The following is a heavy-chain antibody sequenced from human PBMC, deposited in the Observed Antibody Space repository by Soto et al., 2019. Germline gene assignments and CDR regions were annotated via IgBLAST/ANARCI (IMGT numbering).Heavy chain of an antibody. CDR2: ISWDGGST. V-gene: IGHV3-43*01. D-gene: IGHD5-18*01. CDR3: AKDTIQLWKNYYYYGMDV. Sequence: GGSLRLSCAASGFTFDYYTMHWVRQAPGKGLEWVSLISWDGGSTYYADSVKGRFTISRDNSKNSLYLQMNSLRTEDTALYYCAKDTIQLWKNYYYYGMDVWGQGPTVTVSS. CDR1: GFTFDYYT. J-gene: IGHJ6*02.